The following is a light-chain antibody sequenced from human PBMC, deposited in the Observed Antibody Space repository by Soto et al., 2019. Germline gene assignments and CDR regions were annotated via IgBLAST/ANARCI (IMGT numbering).Light chain of an antibody. CDR3: QQSYSTLWT. J-gene: IGKJ1*01. V-gene: IGKV1-39*01. CDR1: QSISSY. Sequence: DIQMTQSPSSLSASVGDRVTITCRASQSISSYLNWYQQKPGKAPKLLIYAASSLQSGVPSRFSGSGSGTDFTLTISSLQPEDVATSYCQQSYSTLWTFGQGTKVEIK. CDR2: AAS.